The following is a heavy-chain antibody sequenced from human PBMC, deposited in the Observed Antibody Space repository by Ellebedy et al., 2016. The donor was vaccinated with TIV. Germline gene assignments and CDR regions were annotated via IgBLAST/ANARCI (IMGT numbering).Heavy chain of an antibody. V-gene: IGHV4-39*01. CDR1: GDSISTNLYY. CDR2: IFHSGNT. CDR3: ARLRAGGGASWYFDS. J-gene: IGHJ4*02. D-gene: IGHD3-16*01. Sequence: MPSETLSLTCTVSGDSISTNLYYWGWVRQPPGKGLEWIGSIFHSGNTYYKSSLKSRVTISVDTSTNQFSLKLRSVTAADTAVYWCARLRAGGGASWYFDSWGQGTLVIVSS.